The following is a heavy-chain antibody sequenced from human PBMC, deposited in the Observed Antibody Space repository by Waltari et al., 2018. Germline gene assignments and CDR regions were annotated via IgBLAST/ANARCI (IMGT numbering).Heavy chain of an antibody. V-gene: IGHV4-34*01. CDR3: ARGHYDFWSGYYNY. Sequence: GGSFSGYYWSWIRQPPGKGLEWIGEINHSGSTNYNPSLKSRVTISVDTSKNQFSLKLSSVTAADTAVYYCARGHYDFWSGYYNYWGQGTLVTVSS. CDR1: GGSFSGYY. J-gene: IGHJ4*02. D-gene: IGHD3-3*01. CDR2: INHSGST.